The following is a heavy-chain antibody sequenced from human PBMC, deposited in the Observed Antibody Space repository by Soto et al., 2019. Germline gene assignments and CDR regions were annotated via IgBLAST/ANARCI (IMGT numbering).Heavy chain of an antibody. V-gene: IGHV1-2*04. CDR1: GYTFTGYY. D-gene: IGHD1-7*01. CDR2: INPNSGGT. CDR3: ARGGLELPASYYMDV. Sequence: ASVKVSCKASGYTFTGYYMHWVRQAPGQGLEWMGWINPNSGGTNYAQKFQGWVTMTRDTSISTAYMELSRLRSDDTAVYYCARGGLELPASYYMDVWGKGTTVTVSS. J-gene: IGHJ6*03.